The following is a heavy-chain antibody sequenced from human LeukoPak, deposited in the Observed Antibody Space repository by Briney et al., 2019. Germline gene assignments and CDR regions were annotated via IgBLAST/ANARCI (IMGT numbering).Heavy chain of an antibody. V-gene: IGHV4-39*01. J-gene: IGHJ4*02. CDR1: GGAVTGSTYY. Sequence: SEPLSLTCNVSGGAVTGSTYYWAWIRQPPGKGLEWIGSMYYSGSTYYNPSLKSRVTISVDTSKNQLSLKLTSVTAADTATYYCARHYYDNTGYYYLDYWGQGTLVTVSS. D-gene: IGHD3-22*01. CDR2: MYYSGST. CDR3: ARHYYDNTGYYYLDY.